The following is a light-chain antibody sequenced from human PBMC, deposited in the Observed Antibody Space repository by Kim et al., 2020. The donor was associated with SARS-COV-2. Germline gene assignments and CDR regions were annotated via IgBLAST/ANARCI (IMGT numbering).Light chain of an antibody. CDR3: QQANSLPWT. V-gene: IGKV1-12*01. Sequence: DIQMTQSPSSVSASVGDRVTITCRASQAVSPWLSWYQQKPGKAPNLLVFAVTALQSGVPSRFSGSGSETHFTLTISSLQPEDVGTYYCQQANSLPWTFGQGTKLEIK. J-gene: IGKJ1*01. CDR2: AVT. CDR1: QAVSPW.